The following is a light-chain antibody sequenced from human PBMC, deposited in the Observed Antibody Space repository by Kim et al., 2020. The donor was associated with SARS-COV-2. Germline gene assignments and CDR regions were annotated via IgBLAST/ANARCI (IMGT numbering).Light chain of an antibody. V-gene: IGLV1-44*01. Sequence: QRVTMCCTGSRPNVGCDAVNRAQQLPGTAPKLLIYSNIPRPSGLPDRCSGSKSGTSAALAIGGLQSEDEADYYCAAWDDSLNGLVFGTGTKVTVL. CDR2: SNI. CDR3: AAWDDSLNGLV. CDR1: RPNVGCDA. J-gene: IGLJ1*01.